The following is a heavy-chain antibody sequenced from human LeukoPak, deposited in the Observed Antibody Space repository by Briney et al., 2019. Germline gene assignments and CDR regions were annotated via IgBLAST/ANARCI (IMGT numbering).Heavy chain of an antibody. CDR1: GGSISSYY. J-gene: IGHJ6*03. V-gene: IGHV4-59*01. D-gene: IGHD3-3*01. Sequence: SETLSLTCTVSGGSISSYYWSWIRQPPGKGLEWIGYIYYSGSTNYNPSLKSRVTISVDTSKNQFSLKLSSVTAADTAVYYCARGRRGTIFGVVTSNGYLYYYYYMDVWGKGTTVTVSS. CDR3: ARGRRGTIFGVVTSNGYLYYYYYMDV. CDR2: IYYSGST.